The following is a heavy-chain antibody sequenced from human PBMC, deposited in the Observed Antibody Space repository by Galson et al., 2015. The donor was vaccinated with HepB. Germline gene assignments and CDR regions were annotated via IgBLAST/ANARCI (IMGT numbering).Heavy chain of an antibody. D-gene: IGHD5-18*01. CDR1: GYTFTGYF. CDR2: INPNSGGT. CDR3: ARLGKGTSMVFDY. V-gene: IGHV1-2*02. J-gene: IGHJ4*02. Sequence: SVKVSCKASGYTFTGYFMHWVRQAPGQGLEWMGWINPNSGGTNYAQKFQGRVTMTRDTSISTAYMELSRLKSDDTAVYYCARLGKGTSMVFDYWGQGTLVTVSS.